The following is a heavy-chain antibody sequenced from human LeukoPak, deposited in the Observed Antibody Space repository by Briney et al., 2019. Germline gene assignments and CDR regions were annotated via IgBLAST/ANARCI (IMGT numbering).Heavy chain of an antibody. V-gene: IGHV3-23*01. J-gene: IGHJ4*01. D-gene: IGHD1-1*01. CDR2: IRGCGET. CDR1: GFSFTNYA. CDR3: SKANWVSNADAVW. Sequence: VGSLRLSCVASGFSFTNYAMSWVRQAPARGPEWVSRIRGCGETSNAAPGKGRSTLSTDDSRNTVYLLLNNLRAEDTAIYYCSKANWVSNADAVWWGQGTRVTVSS.